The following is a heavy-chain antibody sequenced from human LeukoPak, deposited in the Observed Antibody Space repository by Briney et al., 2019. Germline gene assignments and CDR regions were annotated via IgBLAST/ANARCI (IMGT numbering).Heavy chain of an antibody. V-gene: IGHV3-48*01. CDR2: ISSSSSTI. J-gene: IGHJ6*03. Sequence: GGSLRLSCAASGFTFSSYSMNWVRQAPGKGLEWVSYISSSSSTIYYADSVKGRFTISRDNAKNSLYLQMNSLRAEDTAVYYCARMRGSSGWGYYHYMDVWGKGTTVTISS. D-gene: IGHD6-19*01. CDR3: ARMRGSSGWGYYHYMDV. CDR1: GFTFSSYS.